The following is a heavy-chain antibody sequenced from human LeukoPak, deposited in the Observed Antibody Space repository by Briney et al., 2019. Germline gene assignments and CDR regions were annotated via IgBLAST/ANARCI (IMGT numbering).Heavy chain of an antibody. V-gene: IGHV4-34*01. D-gene: IGHD5-12*01. Sequence: SETLSLTCAVYGGSFSGYYWSWIRQPPGKGLEWIGEINHSGSTTYNPSLKSRVTISVDTSKNQFSLKLSSETAADTAGYYCAMITSRATGPVDYWGQGTLVTVSS. CDR1: GGSFSGYY. J-gene: IGHJ4*02. CDR2: INHSGST. CDR3: AMITSRATGPVDY.